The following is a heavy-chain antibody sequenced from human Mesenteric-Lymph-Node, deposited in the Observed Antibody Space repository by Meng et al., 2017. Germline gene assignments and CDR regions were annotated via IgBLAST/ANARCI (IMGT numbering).Heavy chain of an antibody. D-gene: IGHD2-21*02. CDR1: GGSFSGYY. J-gene: IGHJ4*02. Sequence: QLQLQPCGAGLLKPSDTLSLTCAVYGGSFSGYYWSWIRQAPGRGLEWIGDVNHSGKTNYNPSLKSRVTISVDTSKTQFSLILNSVTAADTGVYYCARSFAVTMFDYWGQGTLVTVSS. CDR2: VNHSGKT. V-gene: IGHV4-34*01. CDR3: ARSFAVTMFDY.